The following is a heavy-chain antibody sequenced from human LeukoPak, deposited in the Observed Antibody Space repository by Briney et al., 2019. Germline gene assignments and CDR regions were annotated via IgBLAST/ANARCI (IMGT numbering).Heavy chain of an antibody. Sequence: GGSLRLSCAASGFTFSSNAMSWVRQAPGKGLEWVSGIGGDSRTHYSDSVEGRLTISRDTYKNMLYLQMNNLRAEDTAVYYCAKVILRWSFDYWGKGTLVTVSS. J-gene: IGHJ4*02. CDR3: AKVILRWSFDY. CDR1: GFTFSSNA. CDR2: IGGDSRT. D-gene: IGHD4-23*01. V-gene: IGHV3-23*01.